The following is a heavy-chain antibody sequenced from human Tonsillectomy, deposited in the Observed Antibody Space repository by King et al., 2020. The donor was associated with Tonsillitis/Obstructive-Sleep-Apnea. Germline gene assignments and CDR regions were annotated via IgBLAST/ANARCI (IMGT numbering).Heavy chain of an antibody. D-gene: IGHD3-9*01. J-gene: IGHJ4*02. Sequence: QLVQSGGGVVQPGRSLRLSCAASGFTFSSYAMHWVRQAPGKGLEWVAVISYDGSNKYYADSVKGRLTISRDNSKNTLYLQMHSLRDEDTAVYYCAREGDYDILPGYRYDFYYWGQRTLVTVSS. V-gene: IGHV3-30*04. CDR2: ISYDGSNK. CDR3: AREGDYDILPGYRYDFYY. CDR1: GFTFSSYA.